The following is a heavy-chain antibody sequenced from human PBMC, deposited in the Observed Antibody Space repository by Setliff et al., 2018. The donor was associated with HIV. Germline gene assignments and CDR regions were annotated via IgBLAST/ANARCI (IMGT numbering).Heavy chain of an antibody. CDR1: GFTFSVHG. CDR2: I. CDR3: TRKLAPGHGMDV. V-gene: IGHV3-30*02. Sequence: GGSLRLSCAASGFTFSVHGMHWVRQAPGKGLEWVAFINYVDSVKGRFTISRDNAKNSLYLQMDSLRVEDTTVYYCTRKLAPGHGMDVWGQGTTVTVSS. D-gene: IGHD3-3*02. J-gene: IGHJ6*02.